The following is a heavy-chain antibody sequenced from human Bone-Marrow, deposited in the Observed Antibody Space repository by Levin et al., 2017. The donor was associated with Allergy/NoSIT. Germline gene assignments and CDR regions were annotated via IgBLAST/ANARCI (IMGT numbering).Heavy chain of an antibody. D-gene: IGHD2-21*01. V-gene: IGHV3-23*01. CDR3: AKVDCGAVGCRRVDH. CDR1: GFTFSDYV. Sequence: RAGGSLRLSCAGSGFTFSDYVMIWVRQAPGKGLEWVSGIIDSGATTYYADSVKGRFTISRDNSKNALYLQMNSLRAEDTAVYYCAKVDCGAVGCRRVDHWGQGTLVTVSS. J-gene: IGHJ4*02. CDR2: IIDSGATT.